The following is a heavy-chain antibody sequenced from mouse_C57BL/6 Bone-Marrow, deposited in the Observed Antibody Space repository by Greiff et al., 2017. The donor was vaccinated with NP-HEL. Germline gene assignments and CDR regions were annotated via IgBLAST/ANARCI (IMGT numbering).Heavy chain of an antibody. CDR3: ARHGDDCYSDWYFDV. J-gene: IGHJ1*03. D-gene: IGHD2-3*01. CDR2: INSDGGST. CDR1: EYEFPSHD. V-gene: IGHV5-2*01. Sequence: EVMLVESGGGLVQPGESLKLSCESNEYEFPSHDMSWVRKTPEKRLELVAAINSDGGSTYYPDTMERRFIISRDNTKKTLYLQMSSLRSEDTALYYCARHGDDCYSDWYFDVWGTGTTVTVSS.